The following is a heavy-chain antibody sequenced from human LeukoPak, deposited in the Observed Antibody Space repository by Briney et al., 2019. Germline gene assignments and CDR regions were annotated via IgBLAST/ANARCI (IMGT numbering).Heavy chain of an antibody. D-gene: IGHD3-22*01. Sequence: ASVKVSCKASGYTFTGYYMHWVRQAPGQGLEWMGWINPNSGGTNYAQKFQGRVTMTRDTSISTAYMELSRLRSDDTAVYYCAXXXXSSSGYYYVVGYWGQGTLVTVSS. CDR2: INPNSGGT. V-gene: IGHV1-2*02. CDR3: AXXXXSSSGYYYVVGY. CDR1: GYTFTGYY. J-gene: IGHJ4*02.